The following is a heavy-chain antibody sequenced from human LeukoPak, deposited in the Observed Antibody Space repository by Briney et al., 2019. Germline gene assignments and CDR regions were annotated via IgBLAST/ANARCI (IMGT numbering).Heavy chain of an antibody. J-gene: IGHJ4*02. CDR2: IKGDGSST. CDR1: GFTFSRYW. Sequence: GGSLRLSCAASGFTFSRYWMHWVRQVPGKGLVWVSRIKGDGSSTSYADSVKGRFTISRDNAKNTLYLQMNSLRAEDTAVYYCARDRHSIVGATWYFDYWGQGTLVTVSS. CDR3: ARDRHSIVGATWYFDY. V-gene: IGHV3-74*01. D-gene: IGHD1-26*01.